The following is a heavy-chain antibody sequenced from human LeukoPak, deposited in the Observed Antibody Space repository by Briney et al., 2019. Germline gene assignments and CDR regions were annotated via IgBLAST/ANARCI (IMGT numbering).Heavy chain of an antibody. CDR2: INPTGGST. CDR3: ARDHYHKIHSVMVTAPDY. J-gene: IGHJ4*02. CDR1: GYTFTGYY. Sequence: ASVKVSCKASGYTFTGYYTHWVRQAPGEGLEWMGIINPTGGSTSYAQKFQGRVTMTRDTSTSTVYMELSSLRSEDTAVYYCARDHYHKIHSVMVTAPDYWGQGTLVIVSS. V-gene: IGHV1-46*01. D-gene: IGHD2-21*02.